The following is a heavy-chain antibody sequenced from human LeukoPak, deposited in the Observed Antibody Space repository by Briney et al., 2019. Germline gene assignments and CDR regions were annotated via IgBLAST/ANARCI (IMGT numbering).Heavy chain of an antibody. Sequence: SQTLSLTCTVSGGSISSGSYYWSWIRQPPGKGLEWIGYIYYSGSTNYNPSLKSRVTISVDTSKNQFSLKLSSVTAADTAVYYCAKLGMDAFDIWGQGTMVTVSP. J-gene: IGHJ3*02. V-gene: IGHV4-61*01. D-gene: IGHD1-7*01. CDR3: AKLGMDAFDI. CDR2: IYYSGST. CDR1: GGSISSGSYY.